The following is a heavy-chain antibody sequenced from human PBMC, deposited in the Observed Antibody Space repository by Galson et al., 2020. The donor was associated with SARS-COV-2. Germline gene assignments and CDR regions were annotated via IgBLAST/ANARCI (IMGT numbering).Heavy chain of an antibody. Sequence: GGSLRLSCAASGFTFSSYAMHWVRQAPGKGLEWVAVISYDGSNKYYADSVKGRFTISRDNSKNTLYLQMNSLRAEDTAVYYCARDRSGSYLGAFDIWGQGTMVIVSS. CDR1: GFTFSSYA. J-gene: IGHJ3*02. CDR3: ARDRSGSYLGAFDI. D-gene: IGHD1-26*01. CDR2: ISYDGSNK. V-gene: IGHV3-30*04.